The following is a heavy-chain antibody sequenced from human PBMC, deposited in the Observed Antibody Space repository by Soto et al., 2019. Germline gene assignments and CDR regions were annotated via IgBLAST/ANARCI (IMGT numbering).Heavy chain of an antibody. V-gene: IGHV1-18*01. Sequence: QVQLVQSGAEVKKPGASVKVSCKASGYTFTSYGISWVRQAPGQGLEWMGWISAYNGNTNYAQKLQGRVTMTTDTYTSPAYMELRSLRSDDTAVYYCARDTMGSSWDYYYYGMDVWGQGTTVTVSS. CDR1: GYTFTSYG. J-gene: IGHJ6*02. CDR2: ISAYNGNT. D-gene: IGHD6-13*01. CDR3: ARDTMGSSWDYYYYGMDV.